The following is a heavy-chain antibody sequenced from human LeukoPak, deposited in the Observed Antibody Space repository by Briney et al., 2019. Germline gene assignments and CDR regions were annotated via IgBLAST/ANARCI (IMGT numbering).Heavy chain of an antibody. CDR1: GFTFSSYG. CDR2: ISYDGSNK. CDR3: AKDTPPGYSSGWTPGY. J-gene: IGHJ4*02. Sequence: PGGSLRLSCAASGFTFSSYGMHWVRQAPGKGLEWVAVISYDGSNKYYADSVKGRFTNSRDNSKNTLYLQMNSLRAEDTAVYYCAKDTPPGYSSGWTPGYWGQGTLVTVSS. V-gene: IGHV3-30*18. D-gene: IGHD6-19*01.